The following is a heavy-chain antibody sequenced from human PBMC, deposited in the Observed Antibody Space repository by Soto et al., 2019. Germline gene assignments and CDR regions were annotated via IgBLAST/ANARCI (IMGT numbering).Heavy chain of an antibody. Sequence: PSETLSLTCTVSGGSISSYYWSWIRQPPGKGLEWIGYIYYSGSTNYNPSLKSRVTISVDTSKNQFSLKLSSVTAADTAVYYCARGELHWGQGTLVTVSS. CDR2: IYYSGST. J-gene: IGHJ4*01. D-gene: IGHD1-26*01. CDR3: ARGELH. V-gene: IGHV4-59*12. CDR1: GGSISSYY.